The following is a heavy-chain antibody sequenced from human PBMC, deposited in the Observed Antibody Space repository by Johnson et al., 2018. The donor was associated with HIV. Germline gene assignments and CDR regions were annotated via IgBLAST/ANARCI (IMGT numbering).Heavy chain of an antibody. V-gene: IGHV3-23*04. CDR1: GFTFSSYA. CDR3: AKEGIVATKVGRDAFDI. Sequence: VQLVESGGGLVQPGGSLTLSCVGSGFTFSSYAMSWVRQAPGKGLEWVSGISGGGGNTYYADSVKGRFTISRDNSKTMMWLQMDSLRVEETAIYYCAKEGIVATKVGRDAFDIGGQGTLVTVSS. D-gene: IGHD5-12*01. J-gene: IGHJ3*02. CDR2: ISGGGGNT.